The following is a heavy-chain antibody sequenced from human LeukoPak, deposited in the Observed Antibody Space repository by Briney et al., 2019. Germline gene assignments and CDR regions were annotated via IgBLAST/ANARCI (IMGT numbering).Heavy chain of an antibody. V-gene: IGHV4-39*07. CDR1: GGSISSSSYY. J-gene: IGHJ4*02. CDR2: IYYSGST. D-gene: IGHD3-22*01. CDR3: ARVLVYYDSSGYLDY. Sequence: SETLSLTCTVSGGSISSSSYYWGWIRQLPGKGLEWIGSIYYSGSTYYNPSLKSRVTISVDTSKNQFSLKLSSVTAADTAVYYCARVLVYYDSSGYLDYWGQGTLATVSS.